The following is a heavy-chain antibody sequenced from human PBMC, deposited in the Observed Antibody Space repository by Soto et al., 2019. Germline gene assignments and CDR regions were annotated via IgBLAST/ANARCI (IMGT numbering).Heavy chain of an antibody. J-gene: IGHJ6*02. Sequence: ASGKVSCKASGYTFTSYGISWVRQAPGQGLEWMGWISAYNGNTNYAQKLQGRVTMTTDTSTSTAYMELRSLRSDDTAVYYCARVDYGQYYYYYGMDVWGQGTTVTVSS. CDR3: ARVDYGQYYYYYGMDV. D-gene: IGHD3-16*01. CDR1: GYTFTSYG. V-gene: IGHV1-18*01. CDR2: ISAYNGNT.